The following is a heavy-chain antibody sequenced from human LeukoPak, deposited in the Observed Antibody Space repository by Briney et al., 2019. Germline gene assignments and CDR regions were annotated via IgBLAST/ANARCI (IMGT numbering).Heavy chain of an antibody. CDR3: ARDRRKGGYGSGSAPDY. D-gene: IGHD3-10*01. V-gene: IGHV3-48*01. J-gene: IGHJ4*02. Sequence: PGGSLRLSCAASGFTFSSYSMNWVRQAPGKGLEWVSYISSSSSTIYYADSVKGRFTISRDNAKNSLYLQMNSLRAEDTAVYYCARDRRKGGYGSGSAPDYWGQGALVTVSS. CDR1: GFTFSSYS. CDR2: ISSSSSTI.